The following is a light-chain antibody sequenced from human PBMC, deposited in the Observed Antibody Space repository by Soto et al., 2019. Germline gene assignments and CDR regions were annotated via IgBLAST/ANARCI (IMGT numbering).Light chain of an antibody. CDR2: TAF. CDR1: QSIGNY. Sequence: DIQMTQSPSSLSASVGDRVTITCRASQSIGNYLNWYQQKPGKAPKPLIYTAFSLESGVPARFSDSGSRTDFPLTITSLQPEDFATYSCQQSYTSPLTFGGGTKAEIK. CDR3: QQSYTSPLT. V-gene: IGKV1-39*01. J-gene: IGKJ4*01.